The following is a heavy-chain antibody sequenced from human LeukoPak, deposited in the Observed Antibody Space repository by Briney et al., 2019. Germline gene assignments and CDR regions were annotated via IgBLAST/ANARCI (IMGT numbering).Heavy chain of an antibody. V-gene: IGHV1-3*01. J-gene: IGHJ4*02. Sequence: ASVKVSCKASGYTFTNYAMHWVRQAPGQRLEWMGWINAGNGNTKYSQKSQGRVTITRDTSASTAYMELSSLRSEDTAIYYCARALWNSGYPFDYWGQGTLVTVSS. D-gene: IGHD5-12*01. CDR3: ARALWNSGYPFDY. CDR1: GYTFTNYA. CDR2: INAGNGNT.